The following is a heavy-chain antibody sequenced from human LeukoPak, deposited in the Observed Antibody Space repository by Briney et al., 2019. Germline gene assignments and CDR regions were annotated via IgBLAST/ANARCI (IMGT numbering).Heavy chain of an antibody. Sequence: PGGSLRLSCAASGFTFSGSAMHWVRQASGKGLEWVGRIRSKANGYATAYAASVKFRFTISRDDSKNTAYLQMNSLKTEDTAVYYCTRHNRYSGVFDYWGQGTLVTVSS. V-gene: IGHV3-73*01. CDR2: IRSKANGYAT. CDR1: GFTFSGSA. D-gene: IGHD3-10*01. J-gene: IGHJ4*02. CDR3: TRHNRYSGVFDY.